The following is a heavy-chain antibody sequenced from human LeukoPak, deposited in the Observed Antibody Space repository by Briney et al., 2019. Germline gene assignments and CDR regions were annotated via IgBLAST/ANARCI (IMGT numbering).Heavy chain of an antibody. CDR1: GFTFSSYA. CDR3: AKVLTTYYYDSSGYP. CDR2: IRGSGDRT. J-gene: IGHJ4*02. Sequence: GGSLRLSCAASGFTFSSYAVSWVRQAPGKGLEWVSAIRGSGDRTYYADSVKGRFTISRDNSKNTLYLQMNSLRVEDTAIYYCAKVLTTYYYDSSGYPWGQGTLVTVSS. D-gene: IGHD3-22*01. V-gene: IGHV3-23*01.